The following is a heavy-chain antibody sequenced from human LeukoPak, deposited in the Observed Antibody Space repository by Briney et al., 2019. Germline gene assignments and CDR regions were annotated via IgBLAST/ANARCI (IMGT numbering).Heavy chain of an antibody. CDR3: ARLQIVVVTASTFDY. J-gene: IGHJ4*02. D-gene: IGHD2-21*02. CDR2: ISYDGSNK. Sequence: GGSLRLSCAASGFTFSSYAMHWVRQAPGKGLEWVAVISYDGSNKYYADSVKGRFTISRDSSKNTLYLQMNSLRAEDTAVYYCARLQIVVVTASTFDYWGQGTLVTVSS. CDR1: GFTFSSYA. V-gene: IGHV3-30*04.